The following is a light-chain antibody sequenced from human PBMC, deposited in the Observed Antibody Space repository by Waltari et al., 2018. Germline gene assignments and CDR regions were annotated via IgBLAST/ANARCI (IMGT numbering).Light chain of an antibody. Sequence: EIVLTQSPGTLSLSPGERATLSCRATQSGSSNYLAWYQQKPGQAPRLLIYGASSRATDIPDRFSGSGSGTDFTLTISRLEPEDSAVYYCQQYGSSPRTFGQGTKVEIK. CDR2: GAS. CDR3: QQYGSSPRT. CDR1: QSGSSNY. V-gene: IGKV3-20*01. J-gene: IGKJ1*01.